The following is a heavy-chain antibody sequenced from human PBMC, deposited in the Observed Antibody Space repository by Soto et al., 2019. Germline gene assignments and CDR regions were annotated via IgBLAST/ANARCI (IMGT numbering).Heavy chain of an antibody. J-gene: IGHJ4*02. Sequence: QVQLVQSGAEVKKPGSSVKVSYKASGGTFSSYAISWVRQAPGQGLEWMGGIIPIFGTANYAQKFQGRVTITADESTSTAYMELSSLRSEDTAVYYCARAGNVITFGGVIAKPFDYWGQGTLVTVSS. D-gene: IGHD3-16*02. CDR1: GGTFSSYA. CDR2: IIPIFGTA. CDR3: ARAGNVITFGGVIAKPFDY. V-gene: IGHV1-69*01.